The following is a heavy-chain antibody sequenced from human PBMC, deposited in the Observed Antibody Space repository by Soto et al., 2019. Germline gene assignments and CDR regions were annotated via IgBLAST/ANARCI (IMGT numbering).Heavy chain of an antibody. CDR3: ARASPVVTDV. D-gene: IGHD5-18*01. CDR2: IYYSGST. CDR1: GGSISSGDYY. J-gene: IGHJ6*02. Sequence: QVQLQESGPGLVKPSQTLSLTCTVSGGSISSGDYYWRWIRQPPGKVLEWIGYIYYSGSTSYNPSLKSGVTISVDTSKNQFSLKLSSVTAADTAVYYCARASPVVTDVWGQGTTVTVSS. V-gene: IGHV4-30-4*01.